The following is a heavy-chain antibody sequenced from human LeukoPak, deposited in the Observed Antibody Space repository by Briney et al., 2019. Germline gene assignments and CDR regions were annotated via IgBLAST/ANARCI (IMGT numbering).Heavy chain of an antibody. D-gene: IGHD6-13*01. V-gene: IGHV4-59*01. J-gene: IGHJ5*02. CDR3: ARLRLGSSWPLFDP. CDR1: GGSISSYY. Sequence: SETLSLTCTVSGGSISSYYWSWIRQPPGKGLEWIGYFYYSGSTNYNPSLKSRVTISVDTSKNQFSLKLSSVTAADTAVYYCARLRLGSSWPLFDPWGQGTLVTVSS. CDR2: FYYSGST.